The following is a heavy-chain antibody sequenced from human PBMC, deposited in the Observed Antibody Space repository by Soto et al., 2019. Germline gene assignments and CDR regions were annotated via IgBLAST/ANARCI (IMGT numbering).Heavy chain of an antibody. CDR2: IYYSGST. D-gene: IGHD3-3*01. Sequence: SETLSLTCTVSGGSISSYYWSWIRQPPGKGLEWIGYIYYSGSTNYNPSLKSRVTISVDTSKNQFSLKLSSVTAADTAVYYCARHVPTYYDFWSGDAFDIWGQGTMVTVS. CDR1: GGSISSYY. CDR3: ARHVPTYYDFWSGDAFDI. J-gene: IGHJ3*02. V-gene: IGHV4-59*08.